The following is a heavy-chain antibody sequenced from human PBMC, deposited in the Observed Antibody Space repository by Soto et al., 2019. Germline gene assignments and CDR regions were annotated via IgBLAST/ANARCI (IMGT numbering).Heavy chain of an antibody. CDR2: ISPSTSHI. Sequence: EVHLVESGGGLVKPGGSLRLSCAVSGFTFSSCTMNWVRQAPGQGLEWVSSISPSTSHIYYADSVKGRFTISRDNAKNSLFLQMNRLRAEDTAVYYCSGCSGGACHQNYGMDVWGQGTTVTVSS. D-gene: IGHD2-15*01. CDR1: GFTFSSCT. CDR3: SGCSGGACHQNYGMDV. J-gene: IGHJ6*02. V-gene: IGHV3-21*01.